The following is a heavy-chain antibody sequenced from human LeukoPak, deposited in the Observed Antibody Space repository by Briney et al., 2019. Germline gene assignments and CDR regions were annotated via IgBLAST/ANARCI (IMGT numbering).Heavy chain of an antibody. CDR1: GGSISSGGYY. Sequence: SETLSLTCTVSGGSISSGGYYWSWIRQHPGKGLEWTGYIYYSGSTYYNPSLKSRVTISVDTSKNQFSLKLSSVTAADTAVYYCAREVRFLEWLSRQYYFDYWGQGTLVTVSS. D-gene: IGHD3-3*01. J-gene: IGHJ4*02. CDR2: IYYSGST. V-gene: IGHV4-31*03. CDR3: AREVRFLEWLSRQYYFDY.